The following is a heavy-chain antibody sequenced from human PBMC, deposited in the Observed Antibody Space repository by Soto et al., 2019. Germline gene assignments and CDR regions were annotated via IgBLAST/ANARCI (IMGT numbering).Heavy chain of an antibody. CDR1: GYTFTSYG. CDR3: ARVPFGSNGVTYFDY. CDR2: VSAYNGYT. D-gene: IGHD1-26*01. J-gene: IGHJ4*02. V-gene: IGHV1-18*01. Sequence: ASVKVSCKASGYTFTSYGISWVRQAPGQGLEWVGWVSAYNGYTKYAQNLQDRVSMTTVTSTTTAYMELRSLRSDDTAVYYCARVPFGSNGVTYFDYWGQGTLVTVSS.